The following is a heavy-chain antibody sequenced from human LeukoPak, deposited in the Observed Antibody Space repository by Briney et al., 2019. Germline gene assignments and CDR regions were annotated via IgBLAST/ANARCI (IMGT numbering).Heavy chain of an antibody. CDR1: GFTFSTYG. Sequence: GGSLRLSCAASGFTFSTYGMHWVRQAPGRGLEWVAVISYDGSEKYYPDSVKGRFTISRDNSRNTVFLQMNSLRAEDTAVYYCAKEQNSGSRDFDYWGRGTLVTVSS. CDR2: ISYDGSEK. CDR3: AKEQNSGSRDFDY. D-gene: IGHD6-19*01. J-gene: IGHJ4*02. V-gene: IGHV3-30*18.